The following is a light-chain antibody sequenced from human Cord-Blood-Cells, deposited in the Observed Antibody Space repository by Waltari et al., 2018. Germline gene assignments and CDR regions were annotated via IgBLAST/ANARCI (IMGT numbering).Light chain of an antibody. CDR1: SSDVGGYNY. CDR3: CSYAGNYTWV. V-gene: IGLV2-11*01. CDR2: DVS. Sequence: QSALTQPRSVSGSPGQSVTISCTGTSSDVGGYNYVSWYQQPPGKAPKLMIYDVSKRPSGVPDRFSGSKSGNTASLTISGLQAEDEADYYCCSYAGNYTWVFGGGTKLTVL. J-gene: IGLJ3*02.